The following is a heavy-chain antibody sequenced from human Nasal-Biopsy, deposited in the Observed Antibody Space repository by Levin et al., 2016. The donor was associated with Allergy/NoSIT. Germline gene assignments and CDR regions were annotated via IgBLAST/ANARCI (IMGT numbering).Heavy chain of an antibody. CDR3: VKFDSSGYYEHY. Sequence: LSLTCAASGFSFSVYAMSWVRQAPGKGLEWVSSITSSGGSEHYADAVKGRFTISRDNSKNTLYLQMNSLRAEDTAVYYCVKFDSSGYYEHYWGQGTLVTVSS. CDR2: ITSSGGSE. J-gene: IGHJ4*02. D-gene: IGHD3-22*01. V-gene: IGHV3-23*01. CDR1: GFSFSVYA.